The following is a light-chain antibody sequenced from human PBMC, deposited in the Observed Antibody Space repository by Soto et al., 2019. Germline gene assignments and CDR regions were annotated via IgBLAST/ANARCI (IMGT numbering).Light chain of an antibody. V-gene: IGKV3-11*01. CDR1: QSVSSY. CDR2: DAS. CDR3: QQRSNWLT. J-gene: IGKJ5*01. Sequence: EIVLTQSPGTLSLSQGERATLSCRASQSVSSYLAWYQQKPGQAPRLLIYDASNRATGIPARFSGSGSGTDFTLTISSLEPEDFSVYYCQQRSNWLTLGQGTRLEIK.